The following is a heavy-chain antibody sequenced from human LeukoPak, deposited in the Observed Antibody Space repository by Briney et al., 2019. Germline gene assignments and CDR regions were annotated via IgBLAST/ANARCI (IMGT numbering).Heavy chain of an antibody. D-gene: IGHD6-19*01. CDR2: IYPGDSDT. CDR3: ARGASEQWLVRGYYYYGMDV. Sequence: KSGESLKISCKGSGYSFTSYWIGWVRQMPGKGLEWMGIIYPGDSDTRYSPSFQGQVTISADKSISTAYLQWSSLKASDTAMYYCARGASEQWLVRGYYYYGMDVWGQGTTVTVSS. J-gene: IGHJ6*02. CDR1: GYSFTSYW. V-gene: IGHV5-51*03.